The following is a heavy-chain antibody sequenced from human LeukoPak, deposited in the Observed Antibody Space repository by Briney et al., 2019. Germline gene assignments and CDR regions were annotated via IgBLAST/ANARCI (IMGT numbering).Heavy chain of an antibody. CDR2: IYYSGST. CDR1: GGSISSGDYY. Sequence: SETLSLTCTVSGGSISSGDYYWSRIRRPPGKGLEWIGYIYYSGSTYYNPSLKSRVTISVDTSKNQFSLKLSSVTAADTAVYYCASQGYCSGGSCYYSEKYYFDYWGQGTLVTVSS. V-gene: IGHV4-30-4*01. CDR3: ASQGYCSGGSCYYSEKYYFDY. J-gene: IGHJ4*02. D-gene: IGHD2-15*01.